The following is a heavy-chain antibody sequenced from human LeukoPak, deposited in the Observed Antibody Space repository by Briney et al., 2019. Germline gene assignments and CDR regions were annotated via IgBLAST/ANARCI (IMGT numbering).Heavy chain of an antibody. CDR1: GYTFTGYY. Sequence: ASVKVSCKASGYTFTGYYMHWVRQAPGQGLEWMGWINPNSGGTNYAQKFQGRVTMTRDTSISTAYMELSRLRSDDTAVYYCARVSSSGWEGGFDWFDPWGQGTLVSVSS. CDR2: INPNSGGT. D-gene: IGHD6-19*01. CDR3: ARVSSSGWEGGFDWFDP. V-gene: IGHV1-2*02. J-gene: IGHJ5*02.